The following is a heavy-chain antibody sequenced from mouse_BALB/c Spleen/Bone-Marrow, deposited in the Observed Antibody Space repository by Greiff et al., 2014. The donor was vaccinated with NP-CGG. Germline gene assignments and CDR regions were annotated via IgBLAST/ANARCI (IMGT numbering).Heavy chain of an antibody. CDR3: ARPATYYGNFYWYFDV. D-gene: IGHD2-10*01. CDR1: GYTFTSYI. V-gene: IGHV1-14*01. Sequence: VQLKESGTELVKPGASVKMSCKASGYTFTSYILHWGKKKPGQGLEWIGYIYPYNYGTKYNEKFKGKATLTSDKSSSTAYMELSSLTSEDSAVYYCARPATYYGNFYWYFDVWGAGTTVTVSS. J-gene: IGHJ1*01. CDR2: IYPYNYGT.